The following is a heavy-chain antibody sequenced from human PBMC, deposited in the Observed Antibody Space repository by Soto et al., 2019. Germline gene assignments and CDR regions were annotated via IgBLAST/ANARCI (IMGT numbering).Heavy chain of an antibody. CDR2: INAGNGNT. J-gene: IGHJ4*02. Sequence: QVQLVQSGAEVKKPGASVKVSCKASGYTFTSYAMHWVRQAPGQRLEWMGWINAGNGNTKYSQKFQGRVTITRDTAASTAYMELSSLRSEDTAVYYCARAFLMVRGVVDLGYWGQGTLVTVSS. V-gene: IGHV1-3*01. CDR1: GYTFTSYA. CDR3: ARAFLMVRGVVDLGY. D-gene: IGHD3-10*01.